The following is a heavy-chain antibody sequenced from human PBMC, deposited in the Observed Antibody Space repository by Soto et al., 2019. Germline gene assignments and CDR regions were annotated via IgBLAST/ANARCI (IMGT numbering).Heavy chain of an antibody. J-gene: IGHJ4*02. D-gene: IGHD1-26*01. Sequence: QVQLQESGPGLVKPSGTLSLTCTVYGASISSTSSYDWWSWVRQPPGKGLEWIGEIFHSGSTNYNPSLKCRVSMSVDKSKNQFSLRLRSVTAADTAVYYCAKIVGATLVDYWGQGAMVTVSS. CDR1: GASISSTSSYDW. CDR3: AKIVGATLVDY. CDR2: IFHSGST. V-gene: IGHV4-4*02.